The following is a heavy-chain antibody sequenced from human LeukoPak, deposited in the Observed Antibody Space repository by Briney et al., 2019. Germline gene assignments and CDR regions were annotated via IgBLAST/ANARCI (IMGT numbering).Heavy chain of an antibody. Sequence: PGRSLRLSCAASGFTFSSYGMHWGRQTPGKGLVWVAVISYDGSNKYYADSVKGRFTISRDNSKNTLYLQMNSLRAEDTAVYYCAKVAGIRTTAFDYWGQGTLVTVSS. J-gene: IGHJ4*02. CDR1: GFTFSSYG. CDR2: ISYDGSNK. D-gene: IGHD1-14*01. V-gene: IGHV3-30*18. CDR3: AKVAGIRTTAFDY.